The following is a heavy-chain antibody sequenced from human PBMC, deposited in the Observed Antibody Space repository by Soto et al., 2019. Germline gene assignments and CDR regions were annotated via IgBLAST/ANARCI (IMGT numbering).Heavy chain of an antibody. V-gene: IGHV4-34*01. CDR3: ARASLGRSSRRFDP. CDR2: INHSGST. CDR1: GGSFSGYY. D-gene: IGHD6-13*01. J-gene: IGHJ5*02. Sequence: SETLSLTCAVYGGSFSGYYWSWIRQPPGKGLEWIGEINHSGSTNYNPSLKSRVTISVDTSKNQFSLKLSSVTAADTAVYYCARASLGRSSRRFDPWGQGTLVTVSS.